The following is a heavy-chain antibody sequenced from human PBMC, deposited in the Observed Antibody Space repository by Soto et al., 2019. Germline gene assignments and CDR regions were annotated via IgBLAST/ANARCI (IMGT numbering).Heavy chain of an antibody. Sequence: VHLVESGGGLVKPGGSLRLSCAASGFTFSTYSMNWVRQAPGKGLEWVSSISSSGYKHYADSVKGRFTISRDNAKNSFKRKMNSLGAEDRAFYYWARAPSVLGRAPHPSQHWGQGPLATVPS. V-gene: IGHV3-21*01. J-gene: IGHJ1*01. CDR3: ARAPSVLGRAPHPSQH. CDR1: GFTFSTYS. CDR2: ISSSGYK.